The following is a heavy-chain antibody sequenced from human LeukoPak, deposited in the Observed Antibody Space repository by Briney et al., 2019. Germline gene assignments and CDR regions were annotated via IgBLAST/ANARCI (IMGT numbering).Heavy chain of an antibody. D-gene: IGHD5-12*01. Sequence: GASVTVSCKASGYTFTSYYMHWVRQAPGQGLEWMGIINPSGGSTSYAQKFQGRVTMTRDMSTSTVYMELSSLRSEDTAVYYCARERLRWLHTIDYWGQGTLVTVSS. J-gene: IGHJ4*02. CDR2: INPSGGST. CDR1: GYTFTSYY. V-gene: IGHV1-46*01. CDR3: ARERLRWLHTIDY.